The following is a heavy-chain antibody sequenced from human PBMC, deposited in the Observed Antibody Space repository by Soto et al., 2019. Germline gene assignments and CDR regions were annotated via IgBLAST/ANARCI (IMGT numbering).Heavy chain of an antibody. V-gene: IGHV1-18*01. CDR2: ISAYNGNT. CDR1: GYTFTSYC. Sequence: AEVSCKESGYTFTSYCICWVRQAPGQGLEWMGWISAYNGNTNYAQKLQGRVTMTTDTSTSTAYMELRSLRSDDTAVYYCARDYGSSWYYFDYWGQGTLVPVFS. J-gene: IGHJ4*02. CDR3: ARDYGSSWYYFDY. D-gene: IGHD6-13*01.